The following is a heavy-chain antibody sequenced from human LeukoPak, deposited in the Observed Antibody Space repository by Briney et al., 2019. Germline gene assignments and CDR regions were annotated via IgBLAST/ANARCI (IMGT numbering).Heavy chain of an antibody. Sequence: GASLQISCKGSGSIFTSYWIGWVRQLPGKGLEWMGIIYPGDSDTRYSPSFQGQVTISADKSISTAYLQWSSLKASDTAMYYCARHRYSSGSQFWFDLWGQGTLVTVSS. D-gene: IGHD6-19*01. CDR2: IYPGDSDT. CDR3: ARHRYSSGSQFWFDL. CDR1: GSIFTSYW. V-gene: IGHV5-51*01. J-gene: IGHJ5*02.